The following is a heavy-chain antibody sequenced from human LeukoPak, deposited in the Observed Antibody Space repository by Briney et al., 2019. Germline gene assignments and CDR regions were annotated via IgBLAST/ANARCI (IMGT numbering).Heavy chain of an antibody. CDR2: IYYSGST. CDR3: ARFPYSSSWYYFDY. J-gene: IGHJ4*02. CDR1: GGSISSYY. D-gene: IGHD6-13*01. Sequence: SQTLSLTCAVSGGSISSYYWSWIRQPPGKGLEWIGYIYYSGSTNYNPSLKSRVTISVDTSKNQFSLKLSSVTAADTAVYYCARFPYSSSWYYFDYWGQGTLVTVSS. V-gene: IGHV4-59*08.